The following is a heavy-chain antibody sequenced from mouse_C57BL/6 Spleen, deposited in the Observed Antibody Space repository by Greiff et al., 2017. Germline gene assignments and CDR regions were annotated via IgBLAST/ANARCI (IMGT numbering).Heavy chain of an antibody. V-gene: IGHV1-78*01. CDR2: IYPRDGST. J-gene: IGHJ3*01. D-gene: IGHD1-1*01. Sequence: VQLQQSDAELVKPGASVKISCKVSGYTFTDHTIHWMKQRPEQGREWIGYIYPRDGSTKYNEKFKGKATLAADKSSSTAYMQLNSLTSEDSAVYFCARPFTTVPAGFAYWGQGALVTVSA. CDR1: GYTFTDHT. CDR3: ARPFTTVPAGFAY.